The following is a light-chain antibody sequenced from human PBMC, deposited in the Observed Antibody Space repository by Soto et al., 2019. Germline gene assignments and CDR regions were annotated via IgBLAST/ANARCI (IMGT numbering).Light chain of an antibody. J-gene: IGKJ4*01. Sequence: DLQLTQSPSSLTASVGDRVTITCRASQGVGTWLAWYQQKPEKSPKSLIYAASNLQDGVPSRFNGSGSGTDFTLTIASLQPADVATYFCQQYNTYPLTFGGGTRVGI. CDR3: QQYNTYPLT. CDR1: QGVGTW. V-gene: IGKV1D-16*01. CDR2: AAS.